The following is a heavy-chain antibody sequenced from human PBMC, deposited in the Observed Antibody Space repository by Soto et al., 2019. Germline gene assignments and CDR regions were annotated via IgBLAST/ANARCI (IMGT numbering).Heavy chain of an antibody. Sequence: SETLSLTCAVSGGSISSGGYSWSWIRQPPGQGLEWIGYLYYGGTTYSNPSLKSRVSISGDWSKNQFSLKLNSVTAADTAVYYCARDIFYGSGTYYRQFKYWGQGTLVTVSS. V-gene: IGHV4-30-2*01. CDR2: LYYGGTT. CDR1: GGSISSGGYS. CDR3: ARDIFYGSGTYYRQFKY. D-gene: IGHD3-10*01. J-gene: IGHJ4*02.